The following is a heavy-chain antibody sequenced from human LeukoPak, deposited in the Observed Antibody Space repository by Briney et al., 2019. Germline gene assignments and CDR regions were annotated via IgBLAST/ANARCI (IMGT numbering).Heavy chain of an antibody. D-gene: IGHD2-15*01. V-gene: IGHV1-46*01. CDR2: INPSGGST. CDR1: GYTFTSYY. CDR3: ARDLYCSGGSCYFDY. Sequence: PGGSLRLSCKASGYTFTSYYMHWVRQAPGQGLEWMGIINPSGGSTSYAQKFQGRVTMTRDTSTSTVYMELSSLRSDDTAVYYCARDLYCSGGSCYFDYWGQGTLVTVSS. J-gene: IGHJ4*02.